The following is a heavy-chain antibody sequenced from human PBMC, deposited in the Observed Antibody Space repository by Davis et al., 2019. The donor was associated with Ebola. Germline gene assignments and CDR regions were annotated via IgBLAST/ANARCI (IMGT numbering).Heavy chain of an antibody. D-gene: IGHD3-22*01. CDR2: ISAYNGNT. Sequence: ASVKVSCKASGYTFSAYGVSWVRQAPGQGLEWMGWISAYNGNTNTAQKFRGRLTMTTDTSTNTASMELRSLRSDDTAVYYCARQYRFDDSDYRDNWFDPWGQGTLVTVSS. V-gene: IGHV1-18*01. CDR1: GYTFSAYG. CDR3: ARQYRFDDSDYRDNWFDP. J-gene: IGHJ5*02.